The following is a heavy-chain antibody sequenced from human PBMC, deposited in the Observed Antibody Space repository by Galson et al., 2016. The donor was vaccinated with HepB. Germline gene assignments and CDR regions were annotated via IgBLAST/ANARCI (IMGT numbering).Heavy chain of an antibody. CDR3: ARVGDYGDRRIFDY. CDR1: GDSVSSNGAA. D-gene: IGHD4-17*01. V-gene: IGHV6-1*01. CDR2: TYYWSKWYN. J-gene: IGHJ4*02. Sequence: CAISGDSVSSNGAAWSWIRQSPSRGLEWLGRTYYWSKWYNDYALSVRSRITINSDTSKNQFSLQLNSVTPEDTAVYFCARVGDYGDRRIFDYWGQGTLVTVSS.